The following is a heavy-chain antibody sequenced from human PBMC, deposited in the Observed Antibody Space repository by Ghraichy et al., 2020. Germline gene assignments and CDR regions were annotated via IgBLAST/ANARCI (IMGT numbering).Heavy chain of an antibody. J-gene: IGHJ6*02. D-gene: IGHD3-16*01. CDR3: TRTDVVLIPGRAYYTGLDV. CDR1: NGSIGSYY. V-gene: IGHV4-59*08. CDR2: IWYSGST. Sequence: SETLSLTCSVSNGSIGSYYWSWVRQPPGKGLEWIGYIWYSGSTNYNPSLRSRVTMSVDTSKNQFSLKLTTLTAVDTAGDYCTRTDVVLIPGRAYYTGLDVWGQGTTVTVSS.